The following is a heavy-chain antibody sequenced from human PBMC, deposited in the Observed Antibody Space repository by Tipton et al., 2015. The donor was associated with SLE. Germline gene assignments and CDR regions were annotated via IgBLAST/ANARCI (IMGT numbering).Heavy chain of an antibody. V-gene: IGHV3-11*06. J-gene: IGHJ6*02. Sequence: SLRLSCAASGFTFSDYYMSWIRQAPGKGLEWVSYISSSSSYTNYADSVKGRFTISRDNAKNTLHLQMNSLRAEDTTVYYCAKGYGMDVWGQGTTVTVSS. CDR2: ISSSSSYT. CDR1: GFTFSDYY. CDR3: AKGYGMDV.